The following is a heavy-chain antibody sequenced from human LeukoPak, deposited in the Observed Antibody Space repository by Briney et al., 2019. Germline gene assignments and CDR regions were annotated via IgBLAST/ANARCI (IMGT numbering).Heavy chain of an antibody. Sequence: GGSLRLSCAASGFTFSNYGMHWVRQAPGKGLEWVAVIWCDGSNKYYADSVKGRFTISRDNSKNTLYLQMNSLRAEDTAVYYCAKNYGDYEEGGDYWGQGTLVTVSS. CDR2: IWCDGSNK. CDR3: AKNYGDYEEGGDY. CDR1: GFTFSNYG. V-gene: IGHV3-33*06. J-gene: IGHJ4*02. D-gene: IGHD4-17*01.